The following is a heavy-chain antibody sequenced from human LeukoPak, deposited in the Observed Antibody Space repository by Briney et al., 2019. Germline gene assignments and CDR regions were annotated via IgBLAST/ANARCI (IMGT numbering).Heavy chain of an antibody. CDR1: GFTFSSYS. CDR3: ARDGWFGDYNWFDP. CDR2: ISSASNTI. D-gene: IGHD3-10*01. V-gene: IGHV3-48*01. Sequence: GESLRLSCAVSGFTFSSYSMNWVRQAPGKGLEWVSYISSASNTIYYADSVKGRSTISRDNAKNSLYLQMNSLRAEDTAMYYCARDGWFGDYNWFDPWGQGTLVTVSS. J-gene: IGHJ5*02.